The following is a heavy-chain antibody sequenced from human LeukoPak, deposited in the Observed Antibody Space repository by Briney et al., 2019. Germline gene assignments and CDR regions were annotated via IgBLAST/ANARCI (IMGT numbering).Heavy chain of an antibody. CDR2: INHSGST. CDR1: GGSFSGYY. CDR3: ARVWTYYDSSGYYFSPFYAFDI. J-gene: IGHJ3*02. D-gene: IGHD3-22*01. Sequence: PSETLSLTCAVYGGSFSGYYWSWIRQPPGKGLEWIGEINHSGSTNYNPSLKSRVTISVDTSKNQFSLKLSSVTAADTAVYYCARVWTYYDSSGYYFSPFYAFDIWGQGTMVTVSS. V-gene: IGHV4-34*01.